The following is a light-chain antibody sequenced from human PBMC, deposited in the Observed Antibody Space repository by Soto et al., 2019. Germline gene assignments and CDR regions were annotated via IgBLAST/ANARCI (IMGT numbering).Light chain of an antibody. Sequence: QSVLTQPASVSGAPGQTVTISCTGSSSNIGACFDVDWYQQVPGTAPKLVLYSTTARPSGVPDRFSGSRYGSSGSLAITWLQPEDEADYYCQSYDSGVTGPVVGTGTQLTVL. CDR1: SSNIGACFD. V-gene: IGLV1-40*01. CDR3: QSYDSGVTGPV. J-gene: IGLJ1*01. CDR2: STT.